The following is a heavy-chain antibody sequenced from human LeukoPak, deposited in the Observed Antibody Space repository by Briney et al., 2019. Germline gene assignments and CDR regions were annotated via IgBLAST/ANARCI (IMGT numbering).Heavy chain of an antibody. CDR3: ARDASGSYFDY. V-gene: IGHV1-46*01. CDR1: GYTFTSYY. CDR2: ISPSGGST. J-gene: IGHJ4*02. D-gene: IGHD1-26*01. Sequence: ASVKVSCKASGYTFTSYYMHWVRQAPGQGLEWMGIISPSGGSTNYAQKFQGRVTMTRDTSTSTVYMELSSLRSEDTAVYYCARDASGSYFDYWGQGTLVTVSS.